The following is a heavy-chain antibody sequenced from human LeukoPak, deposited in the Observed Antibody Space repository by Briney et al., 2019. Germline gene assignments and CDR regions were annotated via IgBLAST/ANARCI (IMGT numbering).Heavy chain of an antibody. J-gene: IGHJ4*02. CDR1: GGSISSYY. V-gene: IGHV4-59*08. Sequence: SETLSLTCTVSGGSISSYYWSWIRQPPGKGLEWIGYIYYSGSTNYNPSLKSRVTISVDTSKNQFSLKLSSVTAADTAVYYCARLTYYYDSSGYYYFDYWGQGTLVTVSS. CDR3: ARLTYYYDSSGYYYFDY. D-gene: IGHD3-22*01. CDR2: IYYSGST.